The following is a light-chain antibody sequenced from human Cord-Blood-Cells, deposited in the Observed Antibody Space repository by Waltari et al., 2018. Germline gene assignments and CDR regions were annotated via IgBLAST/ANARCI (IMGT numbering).Light chain of an antibody. CDR1: QSISSW. V-gene: IGKV1-5*01. J-gene: IGKJ4*01. CDR3: QHRA. Sequence: DIQMTHSPSTLSASVGDRVTIPCRASQSISSWLAWYQQKPGKAPKLLIYDASSLESGVPSRFSGSGSGTEFTLTISSLQPDDFATYYCQHRAFGGGTKVGIK. CDR2: DAS.